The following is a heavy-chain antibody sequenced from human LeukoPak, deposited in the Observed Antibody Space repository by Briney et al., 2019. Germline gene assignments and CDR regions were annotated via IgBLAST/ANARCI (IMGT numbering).Heavy chain of an antibody. J-gene: IGHJ4*02. Sequence: SETLSLTCAVYGGSFSGYYWSWIRQPPGKGLEWIGEINHSGSTNYNPSLKSRVTISVDTSKNQFSLKLSSVTAADTAVYYCARLEDYGDYSNFDYWGQGTPVTVSS. D-gene: IGHD4-17*01. V-gene: IGHV4-34*01. CDR1: GGSFSGYY. CDR2: INHSGST. CDR3: ARLEDYGDYSNFDY.